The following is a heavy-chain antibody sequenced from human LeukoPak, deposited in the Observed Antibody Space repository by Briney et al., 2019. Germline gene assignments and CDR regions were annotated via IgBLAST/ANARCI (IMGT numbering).Heavy chain of an antibody. CDR1: GLTLSDHF. CDR2: ISYDGSNK. D-gene: IGHD3-22*01. V-gene: IGHV3-30-3*01. J-gene: IGHJ3*02. Sequence: PGGSLRLSCEVAGLTLSDHFMDWVRQAPGKGLEWVAVISYDGSNKYYADSVKGRFTISRDNSKNTLYLQMNSLRAEDTAVYYCAREGPGYYDSSGLVRDAFDIWGQGTMVTVSS. CDR3: AREGPGYYDSSGLVRDAFDI.